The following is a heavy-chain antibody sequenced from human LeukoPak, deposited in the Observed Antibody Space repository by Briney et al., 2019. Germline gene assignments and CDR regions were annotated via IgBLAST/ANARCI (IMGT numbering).Heavy chain of an antibody. CDR3: ARGAGYCGGDCYLNWFDP. D-gene: IGHD2-21*02. Sequence: SETLSLTCTVSGGSIRSYYWSWIRQPPGKGLEWIGCIYYSGNTNYNPSLKSRVTISVDTSKNQFSLKLSSVTAADTAVYYCARGAGYCGGDCYLNWFDPWGQGTLVTVSS. V-gene: IGHV4-59*01. CDR2: IYYSGNT. CDR1: GGSIRSYY. J-gene: IGHJ5*02.